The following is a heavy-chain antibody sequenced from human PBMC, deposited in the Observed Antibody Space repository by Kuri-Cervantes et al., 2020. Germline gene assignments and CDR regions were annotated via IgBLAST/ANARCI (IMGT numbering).Heavy chain of an antibody. J-gene: IGHJ6*02. Sequence: GSLRLSCAVYGGSFSGYYWSWVRQPPGKGLEWLGEINHSGSTNYNPSLKSRVTISVDTSKNQFSLKLRSVTAADTAVYYCAGDAPYYFYGMDVWGQGTRVTVSS. CDR1: GGSFSGYY. V-gene: IGHV4-34*01. CDR2: INHSGST. CDR3: AGDAPYYFYGMDV.